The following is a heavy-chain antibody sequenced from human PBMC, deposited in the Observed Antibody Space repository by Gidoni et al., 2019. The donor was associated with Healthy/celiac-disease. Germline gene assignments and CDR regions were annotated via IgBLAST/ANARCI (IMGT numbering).Heavy chain of an antibody. Sequence: EVQLVESGGGLVKPGGSLRLSCAASGFTFSSYSMNWVHQAPGKGLEWVSSISSSSSYIYYADSVKGRFTISRDNAKNSLYLQMNSLRAEDTAVYYCASSSRPGLTQYYFDYWGQGTLVTVSS. CDR3: ASSSRPGLTQYYFDY. D-gene: IGHD3-10*01. CDR1: GFTFSSYS. CDR2: ISSSSSYI. V-gene: IGHV3-21*01. J-gene: IGHJ4*02.